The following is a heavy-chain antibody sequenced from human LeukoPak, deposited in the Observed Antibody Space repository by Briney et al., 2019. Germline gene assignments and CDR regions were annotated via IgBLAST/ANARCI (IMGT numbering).Heavy chain of an antibody. J-gene: IGHJ6*04. CDR2: ISSSSSYI. Sequence: GGSLRLSCAASGFTFSSYSMNWVRQPPGKGLEWVSSISSSSSYIYYADSVKGRFTISRDNAKNSLYLQMNSLRAEDTAVYYCAAGGVIPQDYYYGMDVWGKGTTVTVSS. V-gene: IGHV3-21*01. D-gene: IGHD3-16*02. CDR1: GFTFSSYS. CDR3: AAGGVIPQDYYYGMDV.